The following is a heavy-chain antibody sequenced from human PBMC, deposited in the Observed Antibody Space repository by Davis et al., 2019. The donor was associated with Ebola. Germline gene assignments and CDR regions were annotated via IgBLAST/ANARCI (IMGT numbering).Heavy chain of an antibody. CDR1: GYRFISYY. J-gene: IGHJ3*02. D-gene: IGHD3-22*01. V-gene: IGHV1-46*01. CDR3: AREGGRYYDSSGYVFDI. Sequence: ASVKVSCKASGYRFISYYMHWVGQAPGQGLEWMGIINPITGGTSYAQNFQVRVNMTRDTSTSTVYMELSSLRSEDTAVYYCAREGGRYYDSSGYVFDIWGQGTMVKVSS. CDR2: INPITGGT.